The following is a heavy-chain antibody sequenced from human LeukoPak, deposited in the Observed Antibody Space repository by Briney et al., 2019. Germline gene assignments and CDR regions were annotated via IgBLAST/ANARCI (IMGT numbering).Heavy chain of an antibody. CDR1: GGSISSYY. CDR3: ARYCSGTSCYSGLDY. Sequence: PSETLSLTCTVSGGSISSYYWSWLRQPAGKGLEWIGRIYTSGSTNYNPSLKSRVTMSVDTSKNQFSLKLSSVTAADTAVYYCARYCSGTSCYSGLDYWGQGTLVTVSS. D-gene: IGHD2-2*01. CDR2: IYTSGST. V-gene: IGHV4-4*07. J-gene: IGHJ4*02.